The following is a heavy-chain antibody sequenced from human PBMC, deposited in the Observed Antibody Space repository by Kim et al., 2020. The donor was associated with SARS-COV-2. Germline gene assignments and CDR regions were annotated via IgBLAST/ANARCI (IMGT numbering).Heavy chain of an antibody. J-gene: IGHJ4*02. D-gene: IGHD1-26*01. V-gene: IGHV1-69*04. CDR3: ARGAIGVGATVDY. Sequence: SVKVSCKASGGTFSSYAISWVRQAPGQGLEWMGRIIPILGIANYAQKFQGRVTITADKSTSTAYMELSSLRSEDTAVYYCARGAIGVGATVDYWGQGTLVTVSS. CDR2: IIPILGIA. CDR1: GGTFSSYA.